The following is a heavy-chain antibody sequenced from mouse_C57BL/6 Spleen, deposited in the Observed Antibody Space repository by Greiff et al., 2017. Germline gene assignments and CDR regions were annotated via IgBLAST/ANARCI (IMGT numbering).Heavy chain of an antibody. V-gene: IGHV1-15*01. J-gene: IGHJ2*01. D-gene: IGHD2-3*01. CDR3: TFDGYYGDY. CDR1: GYTFTDYE. Sequence: QVPLQQSGAELVRPGASVTLSCKASGYTFTDYEMHWVKQTPVHGLEWIGAIDPESGGTAYNQKFKGKAILTADKSSSTAYMELRSLTSEDSAVYYCTFDGYYGDYWGQGTTLTVSS. CDR2: IDPESGGT.